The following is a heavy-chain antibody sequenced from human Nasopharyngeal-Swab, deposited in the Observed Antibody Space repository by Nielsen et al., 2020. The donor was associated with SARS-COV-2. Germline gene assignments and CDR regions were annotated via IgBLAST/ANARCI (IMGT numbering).Heavy chain of an antibody. V-gene: IGHV3-30*03. CDR2: ISYHGVNK. J-gene: IGHJ4*02. Sequence: GGSLRLSCAASGFTFSSYGMHWARQAPGKGLEWVAVISYHGVNKYYADSVKGRFTISRDNSKNTLYLQMNSLRAEDTAIYYCARDEAGTANSGFDYWGQGTLVTVSS. CDR3: ARDEAGTANSGFDY. D-gene: IGHD1-1*01. CDR1: GFTFSSYG.